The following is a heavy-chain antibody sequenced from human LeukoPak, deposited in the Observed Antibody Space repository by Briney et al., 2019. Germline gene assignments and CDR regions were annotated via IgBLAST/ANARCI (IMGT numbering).Heavy chain of an antibody. CDR2: IYTSGST. J-gene: IGHJ5*02. V-gene: IGHV4-4*07. D-gene: IGHD4-17*01. Sequence: SETLSLTCTVSGNSFGDYYWSWIRQPAGKGLEWIGRIYTSGSTTYNPSPKSRVTMSVDTSKSQFSLNLMSVTAADTAVYYCTRDTGTTGEVKFDPWGQGTLVTVSS. CDR1: GNSFGDYY. CDR3: TRDTGTTGEVKFDP.